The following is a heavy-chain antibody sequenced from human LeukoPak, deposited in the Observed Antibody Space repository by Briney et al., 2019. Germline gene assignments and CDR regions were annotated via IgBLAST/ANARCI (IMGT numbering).Heavy chain of an antibody. CDR2: ISPGDFDT. CDR1: GYSFTTYW. J-gene: IGHJ6*02. Sequence: GESLKISCKASGYSFTTYWVAWVRQMPGKGLEWMGMISPGDFDTRYTPSFKGQVTISVDKSISTAYLQWSSLKASDTAIYYCARYQGGMDVWGQGTTVTVSS. CDR3: ARYQGGMDV. V-gene: IGHV5-51*01.